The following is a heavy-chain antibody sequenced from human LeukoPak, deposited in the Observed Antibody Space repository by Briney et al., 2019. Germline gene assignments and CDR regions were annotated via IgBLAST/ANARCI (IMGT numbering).Heavy chain of an antibody. CDR2: INHSGST. CDR3: ARLGDFWSGFLFDY. CDR1: GGPISSSSYY. Sequence: SETLSLTCTVSGGPISSSSYYWSWIRQPPGKGLEWIGEINHSGSTNYNPSLKSRVTISVDTSKNQFSLKLSSVTAADTAVYYCARLGDFWSGFLFDYWGQGTLVTVSS. D-gene: IGHD3-3*01. V-gene: IGHV4-39*01. J-gene: IGHJ4*02.